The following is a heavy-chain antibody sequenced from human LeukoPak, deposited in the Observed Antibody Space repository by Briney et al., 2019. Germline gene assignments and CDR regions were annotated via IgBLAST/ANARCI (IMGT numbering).Heavy chain of an antibody. Sequence: ASVKVSCKASGYTFTGYYMHWVRQAPGQGLEWMGWINPNSGGTNYAQKFQGRVTMTRDTSISTAYMELSRLRSDDTAVYYCARDRYYHDSSGILDYWGQGTLVTVSS. J-gene: IGHJ4*02. CDR2: INPNSGGT. D-gene: IGHD3-22*01. CDR3: ARDRYYHDSSGILDY. V-gene: IGHV1-2*02. CDR1: GYTFTGYY.